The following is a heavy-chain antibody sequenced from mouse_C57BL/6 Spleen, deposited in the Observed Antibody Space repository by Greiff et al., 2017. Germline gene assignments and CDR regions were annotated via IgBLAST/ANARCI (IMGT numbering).Heavy chain of an antibody. CDR3: ASSDYYGSSYAWFAY. V-gene: IGHV1-85*01. D-gene: IGHD1-1*01. CDR2: IYPRDGST. J-gene: IGHJ3*01. Sequence: VQLQQSGPELVKPGASVKLSCKASGYTFTSYDINWVKQRPGQGLEWIGWIYPRDGSTKYNEKFKGKATLTVDTSSSTAYMELHSLTSEDSAVYFCASSDYYGSSYAWFAYWGQGTLVTVSA. CDR1: GYTFTSYD.